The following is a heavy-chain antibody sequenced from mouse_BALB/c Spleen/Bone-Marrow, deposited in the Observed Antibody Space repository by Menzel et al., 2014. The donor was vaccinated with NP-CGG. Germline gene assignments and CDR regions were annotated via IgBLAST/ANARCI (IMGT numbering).Heavy chain of an antibody. J-gene: IGHJ3*01. Sequence: VXLKESGGGLVQPGDSLRLSCATSGFTFSDFYMEWVRQPPGKRLEWIAASRNKAKYYTTEYSASVKGRFIVSRDTSQSVLYLQMNALRAEDTAVYYCARDVGYGNYFVYWGQGTLVTVSA. D-gene: IGHD2-10*02. CDR3: ARDVGYGNYFVY. CDR1: GFTFSDFY. CDR2: SRNKAKYYTT. V-gene: IGHV7-1*02.